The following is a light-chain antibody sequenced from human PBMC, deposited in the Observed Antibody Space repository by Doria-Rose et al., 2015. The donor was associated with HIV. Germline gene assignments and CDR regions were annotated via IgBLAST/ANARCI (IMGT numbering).Light chain of an antibody. V-gene: IGKV3-20*01. Sequence: TQSPGTLSLSPGERATLSCRASQSFSSSYLAWYQQKPGQAPSLLIYDGSTRATGIPDRFSASGSGTDFTLTINRLEPEDFALYYCHQYGTSWTFGQGTKVEV. CDR3: HQYGTSWT. J-gene: IGKJ1*01. CDR1: QSFSSSY. CDR2: DGS.